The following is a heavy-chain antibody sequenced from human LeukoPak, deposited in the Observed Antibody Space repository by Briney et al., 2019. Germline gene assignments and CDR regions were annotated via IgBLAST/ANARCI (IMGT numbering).Heavy chain of an antibody. CDR2: ISYTGGTT. J-gene: IGHJ4*02. D-gene: IGHD5-24*01. CDR1: GFTFSSYS. V-gene: IGHV3-64D*06. Sequence: GGSLRLSCSASGFTFSSYSMHWVRQAPGKGLEYVSAISYTGGTTYYADSVKGRFTVSRDDSKNTLYLQMSSLRAEDAAVYYCVQRGDAYNVWGQGTMVTVSS. CDR3: VQRGDAYNV.